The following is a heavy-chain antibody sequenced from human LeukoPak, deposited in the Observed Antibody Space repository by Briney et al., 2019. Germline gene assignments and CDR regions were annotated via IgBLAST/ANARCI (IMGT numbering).Heavy chain of an antibody. Sequence: ASVKVSCKASGHTFSDFFVHWVRQAPGQGLEWMGRINPNSGASKYEQKFQGRVTVTRNTSINTAYMELTSLRSDDTAMYYCAAPARSSEEGFDYWGQGTLVTVSS. CDR3: AAPARSSEEGFDY. CDR1: GHTFSDFF. J-gene: IGHJ4*02. V-gene: IGHV1-2*06. D-gene: IGHD6-6*01. CDR2: INPNSGAS.